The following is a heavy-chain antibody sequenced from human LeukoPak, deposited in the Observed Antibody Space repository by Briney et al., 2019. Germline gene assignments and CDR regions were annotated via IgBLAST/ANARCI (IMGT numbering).Heavy chain of an antibody. CDR1: GGSISSYY. CDR2: IYYSGST. V-gene: IGHV4-59*01. J-gene: IGHJ4*02. CDR3: ARAGGTPTMWYQEHEGCEFDY. D-gene: IGHD2-15*01. Sequence: SGTLSLTCTVSGGSISSYYWSWIRQPPGKGLEWIGYIYYSGSTNYNPSLKSRVTISVDKSKNQFSLKLRSVTAADTAVYSCARAGGTPTMWYQEHEGCEFDYWGQGTLVTVSS.